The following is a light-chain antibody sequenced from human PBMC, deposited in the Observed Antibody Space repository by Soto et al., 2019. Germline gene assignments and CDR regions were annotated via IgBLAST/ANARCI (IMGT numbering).Light chain of an antibody. Sequence: QSALTQPASVSGSPGQSITISCTGTSSDVGGYNYLSWYQHHPGKAPKLMIYDVSDRPSGVSNRFSGSKSGNTASLTISGLQTEDEADYYCSSYTSSSTLVFGTGTKVTVL. CDR1: SSDVGGYNY. J-gene: IGLJ1*01. CDR3: SSYTSSSTLV. V-gene: IGLV2-14*03. CDR2: DVS.